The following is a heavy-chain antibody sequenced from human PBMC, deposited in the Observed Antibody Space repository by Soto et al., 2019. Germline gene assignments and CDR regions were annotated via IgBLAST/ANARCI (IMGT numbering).Heavy chain of an antibody. CDR3: ARDSRFLEWFDQYYFDY. V-gene: IGHV3-7*01. D-gene: IGHD3-3*01. CDR1: GFTFSSYW. CDR2: IKQDGSEK. J-gene: IGHJ4*02. Sequence: GGSLRLSCAASGFTFSSYWMSWVRQAPGKGLEWVANIKQDGSEKYYVDSVKGRFTISRDNAKNSLYLQMNSLRAEDTAVYYCARDSRFLEWFDQYYFDYWGQGTLVTVSS.